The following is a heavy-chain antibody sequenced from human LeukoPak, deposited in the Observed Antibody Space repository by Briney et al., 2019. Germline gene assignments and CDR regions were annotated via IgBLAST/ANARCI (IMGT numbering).Heavy chain of an antibody. D-gene: IGHD2-15*01. V-gene: IGHV4-59*01. J-gene: IGHJ6*02. CDR2: IYYSGST. Sequence: PSETLFLTCTVSGGSINSYYWSWIRQPPGKGLEWIGYIYYSGSTNYNPSLKSRVTISVDTSKNQFSLKLSSVTAADTAVYYCARGPTQNYYYYYGMDVWGQGTTVTVSS. CDR1: GGSINSYY. CDR3: ARGPTQNYYYYYGMDV.